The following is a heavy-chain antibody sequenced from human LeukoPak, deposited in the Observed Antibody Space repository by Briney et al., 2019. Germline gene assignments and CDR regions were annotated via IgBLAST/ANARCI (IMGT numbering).Heavy chain of an antibody. CDR1: GGSISSYY. CDR3: AREPIYCSGGSCYSGDV. Sequence: SETLSLTCTVSGGSISSYYWSWIRQPAGKGLGWIGRIYTSGSTNYNPSLKSRVTISVDKSKNQFSLKLSSVTAADTAVYYCAREPIYCSGGSCYSGDVWGKGTTVTVPS. J-gene: IGHJ6*04. CDR2: IYTSGST. V-gene: IGHV4-4*07. D-gene: IGHD2-15*01.